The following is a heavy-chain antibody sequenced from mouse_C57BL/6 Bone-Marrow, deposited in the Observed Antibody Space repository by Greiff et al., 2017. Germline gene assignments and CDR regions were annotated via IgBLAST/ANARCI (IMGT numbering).Heavy chain of an antibody. CDR1: GYAFTNYL. V-gene: IGHV1-54*01. CDR2: INPGSGGT. J-gene: IGHJ2*01. Sequence: VKLQESGAELVRPGTSVKVSCKASGYAFTNYLIEWVKQRPGQGLEWIGVINPGSGGTNYNEKFKGKATLTADKSSSTAYMQLSSLTSEDSAVYFCARSHFDYWGQGTTLTVSS. CDR3: ARSHFDY.